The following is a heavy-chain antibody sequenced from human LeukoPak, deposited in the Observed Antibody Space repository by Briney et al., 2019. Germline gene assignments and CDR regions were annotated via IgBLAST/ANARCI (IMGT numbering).Heavy chain of an antibody. CDR1: GYTFTGYY. CDR3: ARARIEVRFLEWLPRSRYYGMDV. CDR2: INPNSGGT. D-gene: IGHD3-3*01. Sequence: ASVKVSCKASGYTFTGYYMHWVRQAPGQGLEWMGRINPNSGGTNYAQKFQGRVTMTRDTSISTAYMELSRLRSDDTDVYYCARARIEVRFLEWLPRSRYYGMDVWGQGTTVTVSS. V-gene: IGHV1-2*05. J-gene: IGHJ6*02.